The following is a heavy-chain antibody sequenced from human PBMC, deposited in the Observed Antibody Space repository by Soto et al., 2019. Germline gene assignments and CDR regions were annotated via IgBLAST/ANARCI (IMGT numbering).Heavy chain of an antibody. CDR3: ARLTVPLDIVVLPAASFDF. D-gene: IGHD2-2*01. Sequence: ASVKVSCKASGYTFTAYYIHWVRQAPGQGLEWMGWINPNSGGTNYAQKFQGSVAMTRDTSISTAYMELSRLRSDDTAVYYCARLTVPLDIVVLPAASFDFWGQGALVTVSA. CDR2: INPNSGGT. J-gene: IGHJ4*02. V-gene: IGHV1-2*02. CDR1: GYTFTAYY.